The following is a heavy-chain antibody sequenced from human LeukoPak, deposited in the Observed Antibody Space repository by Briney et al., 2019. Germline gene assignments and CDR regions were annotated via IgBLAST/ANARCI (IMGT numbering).Heavy chain of an antibody. V-gene: IGHV3-30-3*01. D-gene: IGHD3-9*01. CDR2: ISYDGSNK. CDR1: GFTFSSYA. Sequence: GGSLRLSCAASGFTFSSYAMHWVRQAPGKGLEWVAVISYDGSNKYYADSVKGRFTISRDNAKNSLYLQMNSLRAEDTAVYYCAKDHYDILTGYYWVGHELDYWGQGTLVTVSS. J-gene: IGHJ4*02. CDR3: AKDHYDILTGYYWVGHELDY.